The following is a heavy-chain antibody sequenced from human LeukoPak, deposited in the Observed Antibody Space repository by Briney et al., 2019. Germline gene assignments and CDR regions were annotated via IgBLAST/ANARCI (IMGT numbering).Heavy chain of an antibody. CDR2: ISSSSSYI. J-gene: IGHJ5*02. CDR1: GFTFSSYS. Sequence: GGSLRLSCAASGFTFSSYSMNWVRQAPGKGLEWVSSISSSSSYIYYADSVKGRFTISRDNAKNSLYLQMNSLRAEDTAVYYCAREKDIVVVPAAISFDPWGQGTLVTVPS. D-gene: IGHD2-2*01. CDR3: AREKDIVVVPAAISFDP. V-gene: IGHV3-21*01.